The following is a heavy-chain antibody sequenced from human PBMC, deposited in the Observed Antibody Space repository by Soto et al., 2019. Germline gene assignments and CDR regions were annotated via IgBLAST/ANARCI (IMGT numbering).Heavy chain of an antibody. J-gene: IGHJ6*02. D-gene: IGHD6-13*01. CDR1: GYDFTAYD. CDR3: GRGPSPRAPAGGTPYYYAMDV. V-gene: IGHV1-8*02. CDR2: MNPINGAT. Sequence: QVQLVQSGAEVEQSGASVKVSCKASGYDFTAYDINWVRQASGQGLEWMGWMNPINGATGSARRFPGRVSMNRNTATATAYLELTSLRSDDSAVYYCGRGPSPRAPAGGTPYYYAMDVWGQGTTVTVSS.